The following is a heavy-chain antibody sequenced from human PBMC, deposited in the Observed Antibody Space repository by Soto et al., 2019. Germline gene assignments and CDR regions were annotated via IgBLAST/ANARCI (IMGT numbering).Heavy chain of an antibody. Sequence: EVQLLESGGGLVKPGGSLRLSCAASGFTFSNDWMNWVRQAPGKGLEWVCRINSQTDGGTTDYSAPVKGRFTISRDDTTNTLYLKMNRLKTEASAVYAGTTDVLGFLERDCWGQGTLVTVSS. J-gene: IGHJ4*02. CDR1: GFTFSNDW. V-gene: IGHV3-15*07. D-gene: IGHD3-3*01. CDR2: INSQTDGGTT. CDR3: TTDVLGFLERDC.